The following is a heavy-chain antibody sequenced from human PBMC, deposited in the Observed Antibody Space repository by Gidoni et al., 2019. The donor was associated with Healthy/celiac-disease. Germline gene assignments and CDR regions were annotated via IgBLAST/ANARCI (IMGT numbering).Heavy chain of an antibody. CDR3: AKGDGYYSGAYDY. D-gene: IGHD3-22*01. J-gene: IGHJ4*02. CDR1: GFTFSSYA. V-gene: IGHV3-23*01. CDR2: ISGSGGST. Sequence: EVQLLESGGGLVQPGGSLRPSCAASGFTFSSYAMSWVRQAPGKGLEWVSGISGSGGSTYYADSVKGRFTISRDNSKNTLYLQMNSLRVEDTAVYYCAKGDGYYSGAYDYWGQGTLVTVSS.